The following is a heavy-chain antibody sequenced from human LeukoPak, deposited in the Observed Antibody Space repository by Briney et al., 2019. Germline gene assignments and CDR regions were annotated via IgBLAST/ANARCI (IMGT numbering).Heavy chain of an antibody. CDR3: ARSRRYCSGGSCYSRLDY. D-gene: IGHD2-15*01. J-gene: IGHJ4*02. Sequence: ASVKVSCKASGYTFTGYYVHWVRQAPGQGLEWMGWINPNSGGTNYAQKFQGRVTMTRDTSISTAYMELSRLRSDDTAVYYCARSRRYCSGGSCYSRLDYWGQGTLVTVSS. V-gene: IGHV1-2*02. CDR2: INPNSGGT. CDR1: GYTFTGYY.